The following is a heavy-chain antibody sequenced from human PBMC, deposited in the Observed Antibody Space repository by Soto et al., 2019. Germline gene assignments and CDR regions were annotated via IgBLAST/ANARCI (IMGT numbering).Heavy chain of an antibody. CDR2: IPSRGRA. J-gene: IGHJ5*02. CDR3: ASDKYSGYAFAL. CDR1: GASIAGGSYY. V-gene: IGHV4-30-4*01. D-gene: IGHD5-12*01. Sequence: QVQLRESGPGLVKPSQTLLLACSVSGASIAGGSYYWSWLRHPQGKGLEWIGYIPSRGRACYPPSLASRSTISSDTSKTQLSLQLTSVTAADTAVYYCASDKYSGYAFALWGQGTLVTVSS.